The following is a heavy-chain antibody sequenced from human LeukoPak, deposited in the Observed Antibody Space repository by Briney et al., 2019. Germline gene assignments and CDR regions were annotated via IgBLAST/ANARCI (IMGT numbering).Heavy chain of an antibody. V-gene: IGHV1-46*01. CDR2: INPSGGST. CDR1: GYTFTSYY. Sequence: VASVKVSCKASGYTFTSYYMHWVRQAPGQGLEWMGIINPSGGSTSYAQKFQGRVTMTRDTPTSTVYMELSSLRSEDTAVYYCARAGGLELRGNTGVYFDYWGQGTLVTVSS. CDR3: ARAGGLELRGNTGVYFDY. D-gene: IGHD1-7*01. J-gene: IGHJ4*02.